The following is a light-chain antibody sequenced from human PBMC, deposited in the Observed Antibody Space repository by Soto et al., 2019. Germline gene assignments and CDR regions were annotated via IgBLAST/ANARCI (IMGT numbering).Light chain of an antibody. V-gene: IGKV1-5*01. CDR3: QQYNSYWT. CDR1: QGISSW. CDR2: DAS. J-gene: IGKJ1*01. Sequence: IRITQSPSSFSASTGDRVTITCRASQGISSWLAWYQQKPGKAPKLLIYDASSLESGVPSRFSGSGSGTEFTLTITSLQPDDFATYYCQQYNSYWTFGQGTKVDIK.